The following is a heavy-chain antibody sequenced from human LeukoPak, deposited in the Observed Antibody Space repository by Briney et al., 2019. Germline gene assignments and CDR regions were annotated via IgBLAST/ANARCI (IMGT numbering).Heavy chain of an antibody. V-gene: IGHV4-34*01. CDR1: GGSISGYY. D-gene: IGHD3-10*02. Sequence: PSETLSLTCAVYGGSISGYYWSWIRQPPGKGLEWIGEINHSGSTNYNPSLKSRVTISVDTSKNQFSLKLSSVTAADTAVYYCARQPVAYVRNDAFDIWGQGTMVTVSS. CDR3: ARQPVAYVRNDAFDI. CDR2: INHSGST. J-gene: IGHJ3*02.